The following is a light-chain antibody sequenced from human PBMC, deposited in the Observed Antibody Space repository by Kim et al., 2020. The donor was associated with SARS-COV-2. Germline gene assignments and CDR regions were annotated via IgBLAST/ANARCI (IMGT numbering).Light chain of an antibody. CDR1: SSNSGAGYD. CDR3: QTYDSRLSV. Sequence: PGERVTISRTGSSSNSGAGYDVHWYQQFPGTAPKLLIHGNSNRPSGVPDRFSGSKSGTSASLAISGLQAEDEADYYCQTYDSRLSVFGGGTKVTVL. CDR2: GNS. V-gene: IGLV1-40*01. J-gene: IGLJ3*02.